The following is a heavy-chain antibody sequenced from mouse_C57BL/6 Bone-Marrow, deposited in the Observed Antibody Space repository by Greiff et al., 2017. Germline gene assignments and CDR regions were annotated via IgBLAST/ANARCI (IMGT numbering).Heavy chain of an antibody. CDR2: INPYNGGT. D-gene: IGHD2-4*01. CDR1: GYTFTDYY. Sequence: EVQLQESGPVLVKPGASVKMSCKASGYTFTDYYMNWVKQSHGKSLEWIGVINPYNGGTSYNQKFKGKATLTVDKSSSTAYMELNSLTSEDSAVYYCARNDYDVYFDYWGQGTTLTVSS. J-gene: IGHJ2*01. V-gene: IGHV1-19*01. CDR3: ARNDYDVYFDY.